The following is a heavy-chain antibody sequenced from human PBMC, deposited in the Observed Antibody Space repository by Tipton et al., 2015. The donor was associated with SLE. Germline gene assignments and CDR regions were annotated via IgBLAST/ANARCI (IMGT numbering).Heavy chain of an antibody. CDR1: GGSISSSSYY. CDR3: ARGGFIRMGQWFDP. D-gene: IGHD2-8*01. CDR2: IYYSGST. J-gene: IGHJ5*02. V-gene: IGHV4-61*05. Sequence: TLSLTCTVSGGSISSSSYYRGWIRQPPGKGLEWIAYIYYSGSTQYNPSLKSRVTISVDTSKNQFSLEVRSVTAADTAVYYCARGGFIRMGQWFDPWGQGTLVTVSS.